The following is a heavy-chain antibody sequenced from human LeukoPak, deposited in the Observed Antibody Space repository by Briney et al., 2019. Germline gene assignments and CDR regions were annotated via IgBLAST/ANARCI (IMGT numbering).Heavy chain of an antibody. V-gene: IGHV1-18*01. CDR3: GRVGGAGNFDY. CDR1: GYTFTNYG. Sequence: GASVKVSCKASGYTFTNYGISWVRQAPGQGLEWMGWISAYDGYTKYAQKFQGRVTMTTDTSTSTAYMELRSLRSDDTAVYYCGRVGGAGNFDYWGQGTLVTVSS. CDR2: ISAYDGYT. D-gene: IGHD3-16*01. J-gene: IGHJ4*02.